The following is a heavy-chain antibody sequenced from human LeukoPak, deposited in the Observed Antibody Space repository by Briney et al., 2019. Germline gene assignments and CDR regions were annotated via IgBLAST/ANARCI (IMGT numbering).Heavy chain of an antibody. CDR3: ARHFRPGYGSSWSY. D-gene: IGHD6-13*01. V-gene: IGHV4-34*01. CDR2: INHSGST. CDR1: GGSFSGYY. J-gene: IGHJ4*02. Sequence: KTSATLSLTCAVYGGSFSGYYWSWIRQPPGKGLEWIGEINHSGSTNYNPSLKSRVTISVDTSKNQFSLKLSSVTAADTAVYYCARHFRPGYGSSWSYWGQGTLVTVSS.